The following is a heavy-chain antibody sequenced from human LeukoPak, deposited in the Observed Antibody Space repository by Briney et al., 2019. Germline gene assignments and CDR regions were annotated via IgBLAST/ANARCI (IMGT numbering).Heavy chain of an antibody. V-gene: IGHV4-59*01. CDR3: ATGMYSSSWYEYDTNDAFDI. J-gene: IGHJ3*02. D-gene: IGHD6-13*01. Sequence: SETLSLTCIVSGGSISSYYWSWIRQPPGKGLEWIGYIYYSGSTNYNPSLKSRVTISVDTSKNQFSLKLSSVTAADTAVYYCATGMYSSSWYEYDTNDAFDIWGQGTMVTVSS. CDR1: GGSISSYY. CDR2: IYYSGST.